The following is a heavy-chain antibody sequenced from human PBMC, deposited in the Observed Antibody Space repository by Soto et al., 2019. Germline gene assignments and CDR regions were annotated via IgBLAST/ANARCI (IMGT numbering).Heavy chain of an antibody. CDR2: ISSSSSTI. Sequence: PGGSLRLSCAASGFTFSSYSMNWVRQAPGKGLEWVSYISSSSSTIYYADSVKGRFTISRDNSKNTLYLQMNSLRAEDTAVYYCASRGGYSSGWYRYYYYYGMDVWGQVTTVTVSS. V-gene: IGHV3-48*01. J-gene: IGHJ6*02. CDR1: GFTFSSYS. CDR3: ASRGGYSSGWYRYYYYYGMDV. D-gene: IGHD6-19*01.